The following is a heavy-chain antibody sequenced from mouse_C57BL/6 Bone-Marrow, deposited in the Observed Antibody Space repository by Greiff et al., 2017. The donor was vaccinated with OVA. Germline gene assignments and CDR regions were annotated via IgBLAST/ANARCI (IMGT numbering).Heavy chain of an antibody. Sequence: QVQLQQSGAELVRPGASVKLSCKASGYTFTDYYINWVKQRPGQGLEWIARIYPGSGNTYYNEKFKGKATLTAEKSSSTAYMQLSSLTSEDSAVYFCARYWVYYFDYWGKGTTLTVSS. CDR1: GYTFTDYY. CDR3: ARYWVYYFDY. CDR2: IYPGSGNT. D-gene: IGHD4-1*01. J-gene: IGHJ2*01. V-gene: IGHV1-76*01.